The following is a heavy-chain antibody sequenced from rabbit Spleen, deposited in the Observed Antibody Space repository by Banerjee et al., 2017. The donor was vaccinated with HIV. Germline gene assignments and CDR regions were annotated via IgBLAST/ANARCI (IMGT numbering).Heavy chain of an antibody. D-gene: IGHD1-1*01. Sequence: QEQVEESGGDLVKPEGSLTLTCTASGFSFSSGYVMCWVRQAPGKGLEWIACINSFSGRPVYATWAKGRFTISRTSSTTVALQMTSLTAADTATYFCARDLASVIGWNFDLWGPGTLVTVS. CDR2: INSFSGRP. V-gene: IGHV1S45*01. CDR3: ARDLASVIGWNFDL. J-gene: IGHJ4*01. CDR1: GFSFSSGYV.